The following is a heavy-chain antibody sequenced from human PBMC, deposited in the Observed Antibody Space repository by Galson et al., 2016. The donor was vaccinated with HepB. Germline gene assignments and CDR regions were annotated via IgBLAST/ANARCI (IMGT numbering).Heavy chain of an antibody. CDR2: IVVGSGYT. CDR3: AATLSYCGSTSCYWPLHY. V-gene: IGHV1-58*02. Sequence: SVKVSCKASGFTFTNSAIQWVRQARGQRLEWIGWIVVGSGYTDYAQKFQERVTITRDMSTSTAYMELSSLRSEDTAVYYCAATLSYCGSTSCYWPLHYWGQGILVTVSS. D-gene: IGHD2-2*01. CDR1: GFTFTNSA. J-gene: IGHJ4*02.